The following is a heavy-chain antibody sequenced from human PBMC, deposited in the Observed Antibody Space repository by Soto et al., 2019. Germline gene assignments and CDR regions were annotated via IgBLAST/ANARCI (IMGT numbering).Heavy chain of an antibody. D-gene: IGHD6-19*01. CDR2: INSDGSST. Sequence: EVQLVESGGGLVQPGGSLRLSCAASGFTFSSYWMHWVRQAPGKGLVWVSRINSDGSSTSYADSVKGRSTISRDNAKNTLYLQMNSLRAEDTAVYYCARMRYSSGWSHDAFDIWGQGTMVTVSS. V-gene: IGHV3-74*01. J-gene: IGHJ3*02. CDR1: GFTFSSYW. CDR3: ARMRYSSGWSHDAFDI.